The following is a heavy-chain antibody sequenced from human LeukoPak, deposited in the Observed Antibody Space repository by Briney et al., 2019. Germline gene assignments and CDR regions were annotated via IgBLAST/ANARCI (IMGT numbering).Heavy chain of an antibody. D-gene: IGHD1-26*01. CDR3: ARLILGATFSFDY. J-gene: IGHJ4*02. CDR1: AGSFSDYY. Sequence: PSETLSLTCAVYAGSFSDYYWTWIRQPPGKGLEWIASLDYSGSTNYNPSLKSRVTVSVDTSKSQFSLKLSSVTAADTAVYFCARLILGATFSFDYWGLGTLVTVSS. V-gene: IGHV4-59*08. CDR2: LDYSGST.